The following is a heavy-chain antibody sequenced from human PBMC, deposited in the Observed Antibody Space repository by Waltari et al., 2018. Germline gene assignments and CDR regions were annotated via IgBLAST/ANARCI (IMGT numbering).Heavy chain of an antibody. CDR3: ARINIVVVPAAIVRWFDP. Sequence: QVQLQESGPGLVKPSETLSLTCTVPGCSISSYYWSWTRQPPGKGLEWIGYIYYSGSTNYNPSLKSRVTISVDTSKNQFSLKLSSVTAADTAVYYCARINIVVVPAAIVRWFDPWGQGTLVTVSS. D-gene: IGHD2-2*02. CDR1: GCSISSYY. V-gene: IGHV4-59*01. J-gene: IGHJ5*02. CDR2: IYYSGST.